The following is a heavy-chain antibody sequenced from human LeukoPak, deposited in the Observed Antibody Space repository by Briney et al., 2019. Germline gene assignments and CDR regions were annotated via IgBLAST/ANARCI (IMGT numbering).Heavy chain of an antibody. V-gene: IGHV3-23*01. CDR1: GFTFSSDS. CDR3: AKDSFSTM. J-gene: IGHJ4*02. D-gene: IGHD2/OR15-2a*01. CDR2: ISNSAVST. Sequence: PGGSLRLSCAASGFTFSSDSMTWVRQAPGKGLEWVSTISNSAVSTFYADPVKGRFSISRDNSKNTLYLHMSSLSAEDTAMHYCAKDSFSTMWGPGTLVTVSS.